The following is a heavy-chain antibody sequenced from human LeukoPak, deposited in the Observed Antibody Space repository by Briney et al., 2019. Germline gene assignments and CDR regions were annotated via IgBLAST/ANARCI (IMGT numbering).Heavy chain of an antibody. D-gene: IGHD1-14*01. CDR3: ARSITGTSIDP. CDR1: GDSISNYF. V-gene: IGHV4-59*01. CDR2: IYYTGTT. J-gene: IGHJ5*02. Sequence: SETLSLTCNVSGDSISNYFWNWIRQPPGKGLEWIGYIYYTGTTDYNPSLKSRATISVDTSKNQFSLKLTSVTAADTAVYYCARSITGTSIDPWGQGTLVTVSS.